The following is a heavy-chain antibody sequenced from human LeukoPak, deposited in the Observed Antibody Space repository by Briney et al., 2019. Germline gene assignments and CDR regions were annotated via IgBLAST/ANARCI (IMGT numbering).Heavy chain of an antibody. Sequence: PSETLSLTCAVSGGSISSNNWWSWVRQPPGKGLEWIGDIYHSGSTNYNPSLKSRVTISVDKSMNQLSLKLRSVTAADTAVSYCARDFTIVRGVLDYWGPGALVTVSS. CDR1: GGSISSNNW. D-gene: IGHD3-10*01. CDR3: ARDFTIVRGVLDY. CDR2: IYHSGST. J-gene: IGHJ4*02. V-gene: IGHV4-4*02.